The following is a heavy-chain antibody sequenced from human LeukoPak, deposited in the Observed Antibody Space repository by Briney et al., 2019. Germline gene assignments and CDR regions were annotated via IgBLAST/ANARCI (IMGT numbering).Heavy chain of an antibody. V-gene: IGHV3-23*01. CDR2: VSGSGGST. J-gene: IGHJ4*02. CDR3: AKSHTEIRTLGYYDFWSGYRPSFDY. Sequence: GGSLRLSCAASGITFSSYAMSWVRQAPGKGLEWVSGVSGSGGSTYYADSVKGRFTISRDNSKNTLYQQMNSLRAEDTAVYYCAKSHTEIRTLGYYDFWSGYRPSFDYWGQGTLVTVSS. D-gene: IGHD3-3*01. CDR1: GITFSSYA.